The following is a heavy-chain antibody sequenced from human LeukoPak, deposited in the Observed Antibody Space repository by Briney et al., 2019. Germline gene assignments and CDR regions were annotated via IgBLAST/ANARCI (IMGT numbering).Heavy chain of an antibody. D-gene: IGHD3-22*01. V-gene: IGHV3-48*04. J-gene: IGHJ4*02. Sequence: GGSLRLSCAASGFTFSSYSMNWVRQAPGKGLEWVSYISSSSSTIYYADSVKGRFTISRDNAKNSLYLQMNSLRAEDTAVYYCAREANYDSSGYYPYYFDYRGQGTLVTVSS. CDR2: ISSSSSTI. CDR1: GFTFSSYS. CDR3: AREANYDSSGYYPYYFDY.